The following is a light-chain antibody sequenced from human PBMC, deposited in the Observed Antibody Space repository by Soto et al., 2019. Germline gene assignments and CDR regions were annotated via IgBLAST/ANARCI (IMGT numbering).Light chain of an antibody. V-gene: IGKV3-11*01. Sequence: EIVLTQSPATLTLSPGDRATLSCRASQSVRSSLAWYQQKPGQAPRLLIYDASKRATGIPARFSGSASGTDFTLTISSLEPGDFAVYYCQQRHMWPITFGQGTRLEIK. CDR2: DAS. J-gene: IGKJ5*01. CDR1: QSVRSS. CDR3: QQRHMWPIT.